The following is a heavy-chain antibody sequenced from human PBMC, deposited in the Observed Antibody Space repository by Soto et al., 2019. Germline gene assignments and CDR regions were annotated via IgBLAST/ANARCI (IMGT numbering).Heavy chain of an antibody. J-gene: IGHJ4*02. Sequence: QEQLVESGGGVVQPGKSLRLSCAASGFTFNTYGMHWVRQAPGKGLEWVAVISYDGSEKYYVDSVKGRFTISKDNSKNTLYLQMNSLGPEDTAVYYCAKSPNFYCSSPNCYKYYFDHWGQGTRVTVSS. CDR3: AKSPNFYCSSPNCYKYYFDH. D-gene: IGHD2-2*02. V-gene: IGHV3-30*18. CDR2: ISYDGSEK. CDR1: GFTFNTYG.